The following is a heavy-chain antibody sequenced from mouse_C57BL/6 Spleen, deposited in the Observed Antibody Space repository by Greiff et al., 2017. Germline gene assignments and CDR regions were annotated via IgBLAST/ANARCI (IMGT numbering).Heavy chain of an antibody. CDR2: ISDGGSYT. V-gene: IGHV5-4*01. Sequence: EVMLVESGGGLVKPGGSLKLSCAASGFTFSSYAMSWVRQTPEKRLEWVATISDGGSYTYYPDNVKGRFTISRDHAKNNLYLQMSHLKSEDTSMYYCARDSLYYFDYWGHGTTLTVSS. CDR1: GFTFSSYA. CDR3: ARDSLYYFDY. J-gene: IGHJ2*01.